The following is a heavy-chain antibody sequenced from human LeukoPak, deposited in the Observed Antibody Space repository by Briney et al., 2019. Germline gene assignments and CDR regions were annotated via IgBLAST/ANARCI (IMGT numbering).Heavy chain of an antibody. Sequence: GGSLRLSCAASGFTFSSYGMHWVRQAPGKGLEWVAYIQYDGSNEQYAHSVKGRFRISRDNSKNTLYLQVNSLRVEDTAVYYCVKDQREAYRSGWSRDFDYWGQGTLVTVSS. D-gene: IGHD6-19*01. CDR1: GFTFSSYG. CDR3: VKDQREAYRSGWSRDFDY. CDR2: IQYDGSNE. J-gene: IGHJ4*02. V-gene: IGHV3-30*02.